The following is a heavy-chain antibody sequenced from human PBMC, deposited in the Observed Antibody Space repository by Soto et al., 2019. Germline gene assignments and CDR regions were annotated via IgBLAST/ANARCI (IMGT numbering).Heavy chain of an antibody. CDR2: VYYSGNT. J-gene: IGHJ6*02. D-gene: IGHD3-10*01. Sequence: QVQLQESGPGLVKPSETLSLTCSVSGGSISSYCWSWIRQPPGKGLEWIGNVYYSGNTNYNPSLNTRVTISIDTSKNQVSLKLSSVTAADTGVYFCAGVFGEWGVDYYYYYGMDVWGQGTTVTVSS. V-gene: IGHV4-59*01. CDR1: GGSISSYC. CDR3: AGVFGEWGVDYYYYYGMDV.